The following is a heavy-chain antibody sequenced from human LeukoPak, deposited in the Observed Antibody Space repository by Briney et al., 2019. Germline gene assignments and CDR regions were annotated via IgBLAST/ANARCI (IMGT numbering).Heavy chain of an antibody. Sequence: GGSLRLSCAASGFTFSSYWMSWVRQAPGKGLEWVSAISGSGGSTYYADSVKGRFTISRDNSKNTLYLQMNSLRAEDTAVYYCAKDPPVLLWFGELSEPPIFWGQGTLVTVSS. J-gene: IGHJ4*02. CDR3: AKDPPVLLWFGELSEPPIF. CDR1: GFTFSSYW. CDR2: ISGSGGST. V-gene: IGHV3-23*01. D-gene: IGHD3-10*01.